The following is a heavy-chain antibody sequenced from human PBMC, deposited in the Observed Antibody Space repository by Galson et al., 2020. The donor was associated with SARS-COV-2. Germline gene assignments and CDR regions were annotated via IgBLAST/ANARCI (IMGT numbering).Heavy chain of an antibody. J-gene: IGHJ4*02. CDR3: ARSENAYTSSCPDY. CDR2: ISYDGSRK. D-gene: IGHD6-13*01. Sequence: QTGGSLRLPCAASGFTFSSYPMHWVRQAPGEGLEWVAVISYDGSRKYYADSVKGRFTMSRDNSKNTLYLQMNSLRAEDTAIYYCARSENAYTSSCPDYWGQGTLVIVSS. V-gene: IGHV3-30-3*01. CDR1: GFTFSSYP.